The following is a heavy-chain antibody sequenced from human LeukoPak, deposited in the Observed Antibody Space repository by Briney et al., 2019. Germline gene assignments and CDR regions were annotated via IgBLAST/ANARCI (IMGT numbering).Heavy chain of an antibody. CDR2: IIRIFGTA. Sequence: EASVKVSCKASGGTFSSYAISWVRQAPGQGLEWMGGIIRIFGTANYAQKFQGRVTITADESTSTAYMELSSLRSEDTAVYYCARARTTSRFFYYYYYMDVWGKGTTVTISS. J-gene: IGHJ6*03. V-gene: IGHV1-69*13. CDR1: GGTFSSYA. D-gene: IGHD4-11*01. CDR3: ARARTTSRFFYYYYYMDV.